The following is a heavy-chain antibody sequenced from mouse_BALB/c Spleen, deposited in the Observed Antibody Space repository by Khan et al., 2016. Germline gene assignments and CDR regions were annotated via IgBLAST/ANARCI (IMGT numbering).Heavy chain of an antibody. J-gene: IGHJ4*01. CDR1: GYTFTDYY. Sequence: VELVESGTELPRPGASVKLSCKASGYTFTDYYVNWVKQRTGQGLEWIGEIIPGSGSTYYNEKFKGKAILTADTSSSTAYMQLSSLTSEDSAVYFCARSDYGYFAMDYWGHGTSVTVSS. CDR2: IIPGSGST. CDR3: ARSDYGYFAMDY. D-gene: IGHD1-2*01. V-gene: IGHV1-77*01.